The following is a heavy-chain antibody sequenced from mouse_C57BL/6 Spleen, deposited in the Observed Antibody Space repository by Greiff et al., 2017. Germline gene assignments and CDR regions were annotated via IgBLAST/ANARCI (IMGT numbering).Heavy chain of an antibody. CDR2: FYPRSGNT. J-gene: IGHJ1*03. V-gene: IGHV1-81*01. Sequence: VQLQQSGAELARPGASVKLSCKASGYTFTSSGISWVKQRTGQGLEWIGEFYPRSGNTYYNEKFKGKATLTADKSSSTAYMELRSLTSEDSAVYFCARYYYGSSSLGYFGVWGTGTTVTVTS. CDR3: ARYYYGSSSLGYFGV. D-gene: IGHD1-1*01. CDR1: GYTFTSSG.